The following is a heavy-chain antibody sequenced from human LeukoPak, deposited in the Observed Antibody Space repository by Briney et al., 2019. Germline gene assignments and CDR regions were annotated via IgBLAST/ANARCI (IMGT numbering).Heavy chain of an antibody. Sequence: GGYLRLSCAASGFTFSSYAMSWVRQAPGKGLEWVSAISGSGGSTYYADSVKGRFTISRDNSKNTLYLQMNSLRAEDTAVYYCAKDRGTIFGVVIKAFDIWGQGTMVTVSS. CDR2: ISGSGGST. D-gene: IGHD3-3*01. J-gene: IGHJ3*02. CDR3: AKDRGTIFGVVIKAFDI. CDR1: GFTFSSYA. V-gene: IGHV3-23*01.